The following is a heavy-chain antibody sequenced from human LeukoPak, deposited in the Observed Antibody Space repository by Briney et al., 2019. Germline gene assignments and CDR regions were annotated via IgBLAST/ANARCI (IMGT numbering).Heavy chain of an antibody. CDR1: GYSISSGYY. CDR2: IYYSGST. CDR3: ARYRNEALFAFDI. J-gene: IGHJ3*02. Sequence: SETLSLTCTVSGYSISSGYYWSWIRQPPGKGLEWIGYIYYSGSTNYNPSLKSRVTISVDTSKNQFSLKLNSVTAADTAVYYCARYRNEALFAFDIWGQGTMVTVSS. D-gene: IGHD1-14*01. V-gene: IGHV4-61*01.